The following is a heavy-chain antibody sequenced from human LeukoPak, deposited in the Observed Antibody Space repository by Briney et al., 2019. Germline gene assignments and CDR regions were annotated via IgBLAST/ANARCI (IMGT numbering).Heavy chain of an antibody. CDR2: IFYSGGT. Sequence: SETLSLTCTVSGGSINTPNYYWGWIRQTPGKGLEWIGNIFYSGGTYYSPSLTSRVTISLDASRNQFSLKLSSVTAADTAVYYCARDRYYYDSSGSRIFDYWGQGTLVTVSS. CDR3: ARDRYYYDSSGSRIFDY. V-gene: IGHV4-39*07. D-gene: IGHD3-22*01. CDR1: GGSINTPNYY. J-gene: IGHJ4*02.